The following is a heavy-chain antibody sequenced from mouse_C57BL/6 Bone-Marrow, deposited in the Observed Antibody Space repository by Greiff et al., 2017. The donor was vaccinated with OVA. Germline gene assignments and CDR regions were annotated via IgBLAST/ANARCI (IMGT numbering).Heavy chain of an antibody. Sequence: EVQRVESGGGLVKPGGSLKLSCAASGFTFSSYAMSWVRQTPEKRLEWVATISDGGSYTYYPDTVQGRFTISRDNAKNNLYLQMSHLKAEDTAMYYSAKDLLWNYWGQGTTLTVSS. V-gene: IGHV5-4*01. D-gene: IGHD2-1*01. CDR1: GFTFSSYA. J-gene: IGHJ2*01. CDR3: AKDLLWNY. CDR2: ISDGGSYT.